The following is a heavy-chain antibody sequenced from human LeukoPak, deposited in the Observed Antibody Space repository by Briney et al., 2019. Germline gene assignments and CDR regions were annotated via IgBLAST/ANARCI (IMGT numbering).Heavy chain of an antibody. CDR1: GFNVNND. CDR2: IYSGGNT. CDR3: AGGPYCSGGSCYSYTWFDP. D-gene: IGHD2-15*01. Sequence: GGSLRLSCAAAGFNVNNDLTWVRQAPGKGLEWVSFIYSGGNTDYADSVKGGLIISRDISKNTLNLQMNNLRVDDTAVYYCAGGPYCSGGSCYSYTWFDPWGQETLVTVSS. V-gene: IGHV3-66*01. J-gene: IGHJ5*02.